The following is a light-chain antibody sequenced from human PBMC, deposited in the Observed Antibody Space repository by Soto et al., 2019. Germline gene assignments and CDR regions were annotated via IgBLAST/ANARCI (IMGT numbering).Light chain of an antibody. V-gene: IGKV3-11*01. CDR3: QQYGSTPRT. CDR2: DAS. CDR1: QSISSY. Sequence: ILLTQSPSTLSLSPGERVTLSCRASQSISSYLAWYQQKPGQASRLLIYDASNRATGIPARFSGSGSGTDFSLTISSLEPGDLAIYYCQQYGSTPRTFGQGTKVDIK. J-gene: IGKJ1*01.